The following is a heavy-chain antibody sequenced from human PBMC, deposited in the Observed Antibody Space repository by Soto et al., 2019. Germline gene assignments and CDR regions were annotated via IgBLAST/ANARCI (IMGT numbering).Heavy chain of an antibody. CDR3: AKYTAPYYIYYYMDV. CDR2: ISGSRGGT. CDR1: GFTFSSYA. Sequence: GGSLRLSCAASGFTFSSYAMSWVRQAPGKGLEWVSAISGSRGGTFYADSVRGRFTTSGDNSKSTLYLQINNLRADDTALYYCAKYTAPYYIYYYMDVWGKGTTVTVSS. V-gene: IGHV3-23*01. D-gene: IGHD5-18*01. J-gene: IGHJ6*03.